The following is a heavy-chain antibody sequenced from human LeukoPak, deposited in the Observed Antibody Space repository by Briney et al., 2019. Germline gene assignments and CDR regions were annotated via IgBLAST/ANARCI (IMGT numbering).Heavy chain of an antibody. J-gene: IGHJ6*04. CDR1: GFTFCSFG. D-gene: IGHD1-1*01. Sequence: GGSLRLSCAASGFTFCSFGMSWVRQAPGKGLEWVSAISGSGGSTYYAASVKGRFTISRDNSKNTLYLQMNSLRVEDTAVYYCAKTGMLRRVGYLDVWGKGTAVIVSS. V-gene: IGHV3-23*01. CDR3: AKTGMLRRVGYLDV. CDR2: ISGSGGST.